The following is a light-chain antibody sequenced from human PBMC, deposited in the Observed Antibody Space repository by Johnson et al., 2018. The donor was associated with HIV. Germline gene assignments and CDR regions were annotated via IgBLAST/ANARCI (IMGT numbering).Light chain of an antibody. CDR1: SSNIGNNY. J-gene: IGLJ1*01. Sequence: QSVLTQPPSVSAAPGQKVTISCYGSSSNIGNNYVSWYQQLPGTAPKLLIYENTKRHSGIPDRFSGSKSATSATLVITGLQPGDEADYHCATWDSSLSVYVFGTGTKVTVL. V-gene: IGLV1-51*01. CDR2: ENT. CDR3: ATWDSSLSVYV.